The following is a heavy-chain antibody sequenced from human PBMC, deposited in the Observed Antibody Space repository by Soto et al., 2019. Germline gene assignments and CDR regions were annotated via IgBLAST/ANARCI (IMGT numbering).Heavy chain of an antibody. V-gene: IGHV3-30-3*01. Sequence: QVQLVESGGGVVQPGRSLRLSCAASGFTLSSYAMHWVRQAPGKGLEWVALISFDGSNNYYADSVKGRFTISRDNSKNTLHLQMNSLRAEDTAVYYCAREAAAGQFDYWGQGTLVTVSS. J-gene: IGHJ4*02. CDR1: GFTLSSYA. D-gene: IGHD6-13*01. CDR3: AREAAAGQFDY. CDR2: ISFDGSNN.